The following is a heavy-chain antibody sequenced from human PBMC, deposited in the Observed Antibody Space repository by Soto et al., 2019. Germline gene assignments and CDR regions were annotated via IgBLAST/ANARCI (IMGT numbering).Heavy chain of an antibody. D-gene: IGHD2-21*01. Sequence: GGSLRLSCAASGFTFSSYGMHWVRQAPGKGLEWVAVIWYDGSNKYYADSVKGRFTISRDNSKNTLYLQMNSLRGEDTAVDYCARQFEVFCFKALHEAFDIWGQGTMVTVSS. J-gene: IGHJ3*02. CDR3: ARQFEVFCFKALHEAFDI. CDR2: IWYDGSNK. CDR1: GFTFSSYG. V-gene: IGHV3-33*01.